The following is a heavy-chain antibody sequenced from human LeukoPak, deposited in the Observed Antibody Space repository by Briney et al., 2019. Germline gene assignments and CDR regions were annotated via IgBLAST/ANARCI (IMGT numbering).Heavy chain of an antibody. J-gene: IGHJ6*03. Sequence: SVKVSCKASGGTFSSFGISWVRQAPGQGLEWMGGIIPIFGSANYAPKFQGRATITADASTTTAYMELSRLRPEDTAVYYCARSSGEMATVDYYYYMDVWGIGTTVTVSS. V-gene: IGHV1-69*13. CDR1: GGTFSSFG. CDR3: ARSSGEMATVDYYYYMDV. D-gene: IGHD5-24*01. CDR2: IIPIFGSA.